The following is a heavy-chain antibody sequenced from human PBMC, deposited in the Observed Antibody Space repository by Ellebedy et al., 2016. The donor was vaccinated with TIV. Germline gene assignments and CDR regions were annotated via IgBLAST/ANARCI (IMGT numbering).Heavy chain of an antibody. J-gene: IGHJ4*02. CDR2: ISSSSSYI. V-gene: IGHV3-21*01. Sequence: PSETLSLTCSVSGGSISSYYWSWIRQPPGKGLEWVSSISSSSSYIYYADSVKGRFTISRDNAKNSLYLQMNSLRAEDTAVYYCARYLDDSSGYYYPMIDYWGQGTLVTVSS. D-gene: IGHD3-22*01. CDR1: GGSISSYY. CDR3: ARYLDDSSGYYYPMIDY.